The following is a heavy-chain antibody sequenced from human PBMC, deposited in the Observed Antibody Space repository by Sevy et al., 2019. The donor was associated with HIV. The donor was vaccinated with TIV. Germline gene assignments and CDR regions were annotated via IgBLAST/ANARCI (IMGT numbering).Heavy chain of an antibody. D-gene: IGHD6-13*01. CDR3: ARAAAGYYYFDY. CDR2: IWYDGSNK. Sequence: GGSLRLSCAASGFTFSSYGMHWVRQAPGKGLEWVAVIWYDGSNKYYADSVKGRFTISRDNSKNTLYLQMNSLRAEDTAVYYCARAAAGYYYFDYWGQGTLVTVSS. CDR1: GFTFSSYG. V-gene: IGHV3-33*01. J-gene: IGHJ4*02.